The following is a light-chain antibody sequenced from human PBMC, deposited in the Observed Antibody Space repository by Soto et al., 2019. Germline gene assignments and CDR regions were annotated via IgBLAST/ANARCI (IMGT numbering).Light chain of an antibody. V-gene: IGLV2-23*02. CDR1: SSDIGSYNR. CDR3: CSYAGPTIFVV. CDR2: EAT. Sequence: QSALTQPASVSGSPGQSITISCTGTSSDIGSYNRVSWYQQHPGKAPKLMIYEATQRPSRVSNRFSGSKSGNTASLTITGLQAEDEADYYCCSYAGPTIFVVFGGGTKLTVL. J-gene: IGLJ2*01.